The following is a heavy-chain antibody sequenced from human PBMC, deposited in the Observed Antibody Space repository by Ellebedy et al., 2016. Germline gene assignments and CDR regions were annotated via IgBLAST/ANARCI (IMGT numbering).Heavy chain of an antibody. CDR3: VKSGHSYAWSY. CDR2: VVGSGERT. Sequence: GGSLRLSCAASGFTFSSHAMSWVRQAPGKGLEWVSAVVGSGERTFYADSVKGRFTISRDNSKNRLYLQMSSLKVEDTAVYFCVKSGHSYAWSYWGQGTLVTVSS. D-gene: IGHD5-18*01. J-gene: IGHJ4*02. V-gene: IGHV3-23*01. CDR1: GFTFSSHA.